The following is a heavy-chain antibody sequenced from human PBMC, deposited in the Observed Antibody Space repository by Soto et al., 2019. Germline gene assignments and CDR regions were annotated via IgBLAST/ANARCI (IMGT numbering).Heavy chain of an antibody. D-gene: IGHD4-17*01. CDR2: ISYDGTNK. Sequence: QVQLVESGGGEVQPGRSLTISCAASGFTFSTYGMHWVRQTPGKGLEWVAVISYDGTNKFYSDSVKGRFTISRDNFKNTLTMQKNSLRTDDTAVYYCAKDLQAYGDYDYYSYGMDVWGLGTRVTVSS. CDR1: GFTFSTYG. V-gene: IGHV3-30*18. J-gene: IGHJ6*02. CDR3: AKDLQAYGDYDYYSYGMDV.